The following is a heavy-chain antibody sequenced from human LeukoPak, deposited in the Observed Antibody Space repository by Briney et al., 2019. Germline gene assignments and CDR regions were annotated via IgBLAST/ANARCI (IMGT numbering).Heavy chain of an antibody. CDR2: INPNSGGT. Sequence: ASVKLSCKASGYTFTGYYMHWVRQAPGQGLEWMGWINPNSGGTNYAQKFQGRVTMTGDTSISTAYMELSRLRSDDTAVYYCARGRYCSSTSCYRRLINWFDPWGQGTLVTVSS. CDR3: ARGRYCSSTSCYRRLINWFDP. D-gene: IGHD2-2*01. J-gene: IGHJ5*02. V-gene: IGHV1-2*02. CDR1: GYTFTGYY.